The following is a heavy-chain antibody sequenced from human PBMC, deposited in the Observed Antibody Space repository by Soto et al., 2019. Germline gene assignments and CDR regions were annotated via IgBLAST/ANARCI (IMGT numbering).Heavy chain of an antibody. D-gene: IGHD2-2*01. CDR2: IFHSGST. Sequence: SETLSLTCAVAGGTISSNNLWSWINKAPGPGLEWIGDIFHSGSTNYNPSLKSRVTISVDKSKNQFSLKLSSVTAADTAMYYCARLFCSSSSCLTPSWFDPWGQGTLVTVSS. J-gene: IGHJ5*02. CDR1: GGTISSNNL. CDR3: ARLFCSSSSCLTPSWFDP. V-gene: IGHV4-4*02.